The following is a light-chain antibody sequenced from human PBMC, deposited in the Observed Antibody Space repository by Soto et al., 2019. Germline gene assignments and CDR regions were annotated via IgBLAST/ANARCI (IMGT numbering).Light chain of an antibody. CDR2: KVS. J-gene: IGKJ1*01. V-gene: IGKV2-30*01. CDR1: QSLAYSDGNTY. CDR3: VQGTHWPPT. Sequence: DVVMTQTPLSSPVTLGQPASISCRSSQSLAYSDGNTYLSWFQQRPGQSPRRLIYKVSNRDSGVPDRFSGSGSGTDFTLRISRVEAEDVGVYYCVQGTHWPPTFGQGTKVDIK.